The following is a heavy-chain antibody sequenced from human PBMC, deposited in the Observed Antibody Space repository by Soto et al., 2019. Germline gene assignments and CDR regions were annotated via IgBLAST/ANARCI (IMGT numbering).Heavy chain of an antibody. J-gene: IGHJ5*01. CDR2: IIPIFGTP. Sequence: QVQLVQSGAEVKKPGSSVKVSCKASGGSFRSYAVNWVRQAPGQGLECLGGIIPIFGTPNYAQKSHGRVSITADESTSTVYMDLISLTSEDTAVYYCAYSANHRYFFDSWGQGTLVTVSS. D-gene: IGHD5-18*01. CDR1: GGSFRSYA. CDR3: AYSANHRYFFDS. V-gene: IGHV1-69*12.